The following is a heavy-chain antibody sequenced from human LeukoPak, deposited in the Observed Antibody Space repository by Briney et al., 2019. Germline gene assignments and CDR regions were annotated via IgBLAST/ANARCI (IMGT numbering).Heavy chain of an antibody. Sequence: SETLSLTCSVSGGSLSSYYWSWIRQPPGKGLEWIGFIYYSGSTSYNPSLKSRVTLSVDTSKNQFSLSLTSVTAADTALYYCARDLRGSSCYDYWGQGTLVTVSS. D-gene: IGHD2-2*01. V-gene: IGHV4-59*01. CDR2: IYYSGST. CDR1: GGSLSSYY. J-gene: IGHJ4*02. CDR3: ARDLRGSSCYDY.